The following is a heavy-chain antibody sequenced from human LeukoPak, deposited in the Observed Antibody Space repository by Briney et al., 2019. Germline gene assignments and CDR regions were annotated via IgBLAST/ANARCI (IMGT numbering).Heavy chain of an antibody. V-gene: IGHV1-58*01. CDR1: GFTFTSSA. J-gene: IGHJ6*02. D-gene: IGHD6-13*01. CDR2: IVVGSGNT. Sequence: ASVKVSCKASGFTFTSSAVQWVRQARGQRLEWIGWIVVGSGNTNYAQKFQERVTITRDMSTSTAYMELSSLRSEDMAVYYCALGYSSSWFSYYYYGMDVWGQGTTVTVSS. CDR3: ALGYSSSWFSYYYYGMDV.